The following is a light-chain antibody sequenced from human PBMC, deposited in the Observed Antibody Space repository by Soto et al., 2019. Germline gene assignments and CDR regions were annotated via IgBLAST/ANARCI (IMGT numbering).Light chain of an antibody. J-gene: IGKJ4*01. CDR2: KAS. Sequence: DIQMTQSPSTLSASLGDRVTITCRASQSISSWLAWYQQKPGKAPNLLINKASTLESGVPSRFSGSGSGTEFTLTISSVQPDDFATYYCQQYKSYPLTFGGGTKVDIK. CDR1: QSISSW. V-gene: IGKV1-5*03. CDR3: QQYKSYPLT.